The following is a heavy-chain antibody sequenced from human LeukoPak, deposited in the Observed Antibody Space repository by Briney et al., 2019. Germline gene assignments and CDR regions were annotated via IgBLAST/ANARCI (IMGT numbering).Heavy chain of an antibody. CDR1: GGSISSSRYY. J-gene: IGHJ5*02. Sequence: SETLSLTCTVSGGSISSSRYYWGWIRQPPGKGLEWIGSIYYSGSTYYNPSLKSRVTISVDTSKNQFSLKLSSVTAADTAVYYCARHLGRSWFDPWGQGTLVTVSS. CDR2: IYYSGST. V-gene: IGHV4-39*01. CDR3: ARHLGRSWFDP. D-gene: IGHD2-15*01.